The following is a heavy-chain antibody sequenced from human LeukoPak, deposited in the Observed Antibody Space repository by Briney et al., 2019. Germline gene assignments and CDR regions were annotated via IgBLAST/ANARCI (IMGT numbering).Heavy chain of an antibody. Sequence: GESLKISCNSSEYTFSTCWIGCVRQMPGKSLEWMVIIYPDDSDTRYSPSFQGQVTMSVDKSTRTAYLQWTTLKATDSGMYYCARYSSSGYTYFDLWGQGTLVTVSS. D-gene: IGHD5-12*01. J-gene: IGHJ5*02. CDR3: ARYSSSGYTYFDL. CDR1: EYTFSTCW. V-gene: IGHV5-51*01. CDR2: IYPDDSDT.